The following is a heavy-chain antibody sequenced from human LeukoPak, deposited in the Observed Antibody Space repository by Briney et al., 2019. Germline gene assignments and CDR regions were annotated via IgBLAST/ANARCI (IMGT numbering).Heavy chain of an antibody. V-gene: IGHV3-48*03. Sequence: GGSLRLSCAASGFTFSSYEMNWVRQAPGKGLEWVSYISSSTRTIYYAASVKGRFTISRDNAKQMNSLRAEDTAVYYCARGSQRAFDIWGQGTMVTVSS. CDR2: ISSSTRTI. CDR3: ARGSQRAFDI. J-gene: IGHJ3*02. CDR1: GFTFSSYE.